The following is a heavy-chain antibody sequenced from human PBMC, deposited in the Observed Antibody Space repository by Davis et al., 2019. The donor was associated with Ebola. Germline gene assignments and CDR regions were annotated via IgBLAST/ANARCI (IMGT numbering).Heavy chain of an antibody. CDR1: GFTFRSYG. J-gene: IGHJ4*02. CDR3: AREGGLHTSGYCGCFDD. CDR2: ISYDGSDN. V-gene: IGHV3-30*03. Sequence: PGGSLRLSCAASGFTFRSYGMHWVRQAPGKGLEWVAVISYDGSDNSYADSVKGRFTISRDSSKNTLYLQMNRLRAEDTAVYYCAREGGLHTSGYCGCFDDWGQGTLVTVSS. D-gene: IGHD3-22*01.